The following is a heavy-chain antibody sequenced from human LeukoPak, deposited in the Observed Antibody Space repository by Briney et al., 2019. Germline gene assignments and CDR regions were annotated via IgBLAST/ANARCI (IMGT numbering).Heavy chain of an antibody. Sequence: SGGSLRLSCAASGFTFSSYTMHWVRQAPGKGLEWVSSISSSSSYIYYADSMKGRFTTSRDNAKNSLYLQMNSLRAEDTAVYYCAREVATQAIQYYFDYWGQGTLVTVSS. V-gene: IGHV3-21*01. CDR3: AREVATQAIQYYFDY. CDR2: ISSSSSYI. CDR1: GFTFSSYT. J-gene: IGHJ4*02. D-gene: IGHD2-15*01.